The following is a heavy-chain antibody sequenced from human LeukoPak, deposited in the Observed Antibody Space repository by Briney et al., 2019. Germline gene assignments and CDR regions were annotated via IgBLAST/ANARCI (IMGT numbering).Heavy chain of an antibody. V-gene: IGHV4-59*01. CDR1: GGSISTYY. CDR3: ARGGYYGSGNDFRFDP. J-gene: IGHJ5*02. D-gene: IGHD3-10*01. CDR2: IHYTGST. Sequence: PSETLSLTCTVSGGSISTYYWSWIRQSPGKGLECIGYIHYTGSTNYNPSLKSRVTISVETSKNQFSLKLKSVTAADTAVYYCARGGYYGSGNDFRFDPWGQGTLVTVSS.